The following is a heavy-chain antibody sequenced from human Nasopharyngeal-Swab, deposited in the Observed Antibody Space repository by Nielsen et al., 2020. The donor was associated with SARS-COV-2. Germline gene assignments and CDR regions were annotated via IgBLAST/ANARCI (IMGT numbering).Heavy chain of an antibody. CDR1: GFTFSDNY. CDR2: VSSSSTYI. Sequence: GESLKISCVTSGFTFSDNYMNWVRQAPGKGLEWVSSVSSSSTYIYYADSVKGRFTISRDNAKNSLFLQMSSLRAEDTAVYYCARDGLDYDFWSAYFMDVWGQGTTVTVSS. J-gene: IGHJ6*02. V-gene: IGHV3-21*01. CDR3: ARDGLDYDFWSAYFMDV. D-gene: IGHD3-3*01.